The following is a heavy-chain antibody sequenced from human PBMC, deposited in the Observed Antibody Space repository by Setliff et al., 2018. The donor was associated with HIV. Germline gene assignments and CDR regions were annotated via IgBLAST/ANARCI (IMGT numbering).Heavy chain of an antibody. CDR1: GVSISNYY. D-gene: IGHD2-21*02. J-gene: IGHJ4*02. Sequence: SETLSLTCTVSGVSISNYYWSWIRQPAGKGLEWIGRIYTSGNTNYNPSLKSRVTMSVDTSKKQFSLKLTSVTAADTAVYYCATLDHSGGNFLAYWGQGSLVTVSS. CDR2: IYTSGNT. CDR3: ATLDHSGGNFLAY. V-gene: IGHV4-4*07.